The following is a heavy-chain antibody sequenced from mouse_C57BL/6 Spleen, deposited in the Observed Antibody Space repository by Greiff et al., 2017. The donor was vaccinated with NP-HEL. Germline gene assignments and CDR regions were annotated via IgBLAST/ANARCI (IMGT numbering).Heavy chain of an antibody. CDR3: ARDGLGRGYFDY. CDR2: IYPGSGST. CDR1: GYSFTSYY. V-gene: IGHV1-66*01. D-gene: IGHD4-1*01. J-gene: IGHJ2*01. Sequence: QVQLQQSGPELVKPGASVKISCKASGYSFTSYYIHWVKQRPGQGLEWIGWIYPGSGSTNYNEKFKSKATLTVDTSSSTAYMQLSSLTSEDSAVYYCARDGLGRGYFDYWGQGTTLTVSS.